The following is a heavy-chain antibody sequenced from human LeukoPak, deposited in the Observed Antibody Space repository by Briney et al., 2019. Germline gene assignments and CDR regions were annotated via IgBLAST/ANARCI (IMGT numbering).Heavy chain of an antibody. CDR1: GYTFTDYY. Sequence: ASVKVPCKASGYTFTDYYMHWVRQAPGQGLEWMGWINPNSGGTNYAQKFQGRVTMTRDTPISTAYMELSRLRSDDTAVYYCARSYGLGGNYFDYWGQGTLVTVSS. CDR2: INPNSGGT. J-gene: IGHJ4*02. D-gene: IGHD3-16*01. V-gene: IGHV1-2*02. CDR3: ARSYGLGGNYFDY.